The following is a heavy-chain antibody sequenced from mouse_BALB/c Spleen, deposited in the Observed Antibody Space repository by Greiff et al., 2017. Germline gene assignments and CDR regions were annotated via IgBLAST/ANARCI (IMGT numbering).Heavy chain of an antibody. J-gene: IGHJ2*01. D-gene: IGHD3-3*01. Sequence: VQLQQSGAELVKPGASVKLSCTASGFNIKDTYMHWVKQRPEQGLEWIGRIDPANGNTKYDPKFQGKATITADTSSNTAYLQLSSLTSEDTAVYYCARGTARAENFDYWGQGTTLTVSS. CDR1: GFNIKDTY. V-gene: IGHV14-3*02. CDR2: IDPANGNT. CDR3: ARGTARAENFDY.